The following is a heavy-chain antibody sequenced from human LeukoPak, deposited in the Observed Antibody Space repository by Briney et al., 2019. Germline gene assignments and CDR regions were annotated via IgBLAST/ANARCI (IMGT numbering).Heavy chain of an antibody. CDR1: GGSISSSSYY. D-gene: IGHD2-2*01. V-gene: IGHV4-61*02. J-gene: IGHJ6*03. Sequence: PSETLSLTCTVSGGSISSSSYYWSWIRQPAGKGLEWTGRIYTSGSTNYNLSLKSRVTMSVDTSKNQFSLKLSSVTAADTAVYYCARGPMIVPAARAYYYYYMDVWGKGTTVTVSS. CDR2: IYTSGST. CDR3: ARGPMIVPAARAYYYYYMDV.